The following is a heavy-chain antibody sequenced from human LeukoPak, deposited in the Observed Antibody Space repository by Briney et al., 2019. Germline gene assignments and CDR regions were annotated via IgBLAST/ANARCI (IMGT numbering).Heavy chain of an antibody. D-gene: IGHD3-22*01. Sequence: PSETLSLTCAVYGGSLSGYYWSWIRQPPGKGLEWIGEINHSGSTNYNPSLKSRVTISVDTSKNQFSLKLSSVTAADTAVYYCARGRDYYDSSGYYPPYYFDYWGQGTLVTVSS. V-gene: IGHV4-34*01. CDR3: ARGRDYYDSSGYYPPYYFDY. CDR1: GGSLSGYY. J-gene: IGHJ4*02. CDR2: INHSGST.